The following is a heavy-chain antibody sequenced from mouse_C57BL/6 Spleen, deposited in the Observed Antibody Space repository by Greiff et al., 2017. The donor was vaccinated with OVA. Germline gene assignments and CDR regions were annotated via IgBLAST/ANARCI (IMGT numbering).Heavy chain of an antibody. J-gene: IGHJ2*01. CDR1: GYTFTDYE. Sequence: QVQLQQSGAELVRPGASVTLSCKASGYTFTDYEMHWVKQTPVHGLEWIGAIDPETGGTAYNQKFKGKAILTADKSSSTAYMELRSLTYEDSAVYYCTRSLLYWGQGTTLTVSS. V-gene: IGHV1-15*01. CDR3: TRSLLY. D-gene: IGHD6-2*01. CDR2: IDPETGGT.